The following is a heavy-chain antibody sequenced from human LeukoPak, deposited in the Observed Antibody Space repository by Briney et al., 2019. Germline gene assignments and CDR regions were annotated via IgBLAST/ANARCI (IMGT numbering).Heavy chain of an antibody. J-gene: IGHJ4*02. CDR2: INPNSGGT. Sequence: ASVKVSCKASGYTFTGYYMHWVRQAPGQGLEWMGWINPNSGGTNYAQKFQGRVTMTRDTSISTAYMELSRLRPDDTAVYYCARDAYYYDISVYYDYGGRGPLVTVSS. V-gene: IGHV1-2*02. CDR3: ARDAYYYDISVYYDY. D-gene: IGHD3-22*01. CDR1: GYTFTGYY.